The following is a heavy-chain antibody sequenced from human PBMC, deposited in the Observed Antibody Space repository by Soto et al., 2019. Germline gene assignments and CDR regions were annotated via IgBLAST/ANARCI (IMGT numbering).Heavy chain of an antibody. D-gene: IGHD6-19*01. Sequence: QVQLVQSGAEVKKPGSSVKVSCEASGGTFSSYAFNWVRQAPGQGLEWMGRIIPILGIGDYAQRFQGRVTITADKSTSTVYMELSSLRSEDTAVYYCARNPRAVAAMHMDVWGKGTMVTVSS. V-gene: IGHV1-69*04. J-gene: IGHJ6*03. CDR3: ARNPRAVAAMHMDV. CDR1: GGTFSSYA. CDR2: IIPILGIG.